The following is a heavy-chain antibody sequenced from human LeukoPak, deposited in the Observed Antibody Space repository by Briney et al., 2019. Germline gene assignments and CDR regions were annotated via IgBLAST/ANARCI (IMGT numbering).Heavy chain of an antibody. V-gene: IGHV1-69*13. CDR3: ALLATTVVTRFDY. J-gene: IGHJ4*02. CDR2: IIPIFSTT. D-gene: IGHD4-23*01. CDR1: GGTFSSYA. Sequence: ASVKVSCKASGGTFSSYAISWVRQAPGQGLEWMGGIIPIFSTTNYAQKLQGRVTITADESTSTAYMELSSLRSEDTAVYYCALLATTVVTRFDYWGQGTLVTVSS.